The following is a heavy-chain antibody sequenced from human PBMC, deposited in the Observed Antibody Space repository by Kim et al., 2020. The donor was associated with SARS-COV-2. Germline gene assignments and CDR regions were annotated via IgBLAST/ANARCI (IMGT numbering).Heavy chain of an antibody. J-gene: IGHJ4*02. V-gene: IGHV3-15*01. CDR3: TTITSALKVWWKRELVDY. CDR2: IKSKTDGGTT. D-gene: IGHD1-7*01. Sequence: GGSLRLSCAASGFTFSNAWMSWVRQAPGKGLEWVGRIKSKTDGGTTDYAAPVKGRFTISRDDSKNTLYLQMNSLKTEDTAVYYCTTITSALKVWWKRELVDYWGQGTLVTVSS. CDR1: GFTFSNAW.